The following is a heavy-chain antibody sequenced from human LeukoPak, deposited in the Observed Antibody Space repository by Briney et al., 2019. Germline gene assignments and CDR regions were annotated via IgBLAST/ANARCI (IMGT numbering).Heavy chain of an antibody. CDR1: GGSISSYY. Sequence: KPSETLSLTCTVSGGSISSYYWSWIRQPAGKGLEWIGRIYTSGSTNYNPSLKSRVTMSVDTSKNQFSLKLSSVTAADTAVYYCARKPGRVGAAAFDIWGQGTMVTVSS. CDR3: ARKPGRVGAAAFDI. D-gene: IGHD1-26*01. J-gene: IGHJ3*02. CDR2: IYTSGST. V-gene: IGHV4-4*07.